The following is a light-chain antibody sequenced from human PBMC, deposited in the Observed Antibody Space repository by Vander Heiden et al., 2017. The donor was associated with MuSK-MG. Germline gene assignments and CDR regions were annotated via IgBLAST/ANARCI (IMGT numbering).Light chain of an antibody. J-gene: IGKJ3*01. CDR2: DAS. Sequence: DIQLTQSPPTQSASVGDRVTITCRASQSISTWLAWYQQKPGKAPKLLIYDASSLESGVPSRFSGSGSGTEFTLTISRVQAEDFASYYCQYDNSSSVTFGHGTKVDIK. V-gene: IGKV1-5*01. CDR1: QSISTW. CDR3: QYDNSSSVT.